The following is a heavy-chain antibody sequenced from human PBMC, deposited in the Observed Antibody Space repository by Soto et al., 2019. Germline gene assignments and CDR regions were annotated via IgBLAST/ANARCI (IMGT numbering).Heavy chain of an antibody. Sequence: PTLVNPTQTLTLTCTFSGFSLSTSGMCVSWIRQPPGKALEWLALIDWDDDKYYSTSLKTRLTISKDTSKNQVVLTMTNMDPVDTATYYCARTGYSSGWFQLFDPWGQGTLVTVSS. CDR3: ARTGYSSGWFQLFDP. D-gene: IGHD6-19*01. J-gene: IGHJ5*02. V-gene: IGHV2-70*01. CDR1: GFSLSTSGMC. CDR2: IDWDDDK.